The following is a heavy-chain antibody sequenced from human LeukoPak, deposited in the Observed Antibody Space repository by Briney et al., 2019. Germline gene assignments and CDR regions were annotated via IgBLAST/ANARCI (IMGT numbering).Heavy chain of an antibody. CDR2: IYHSGTI. CDR1: GYSIRSAYY. D-gene: IGHD1-26*01. J-gene: IGHJ4*02. Sequence: PSETLSLTCTVSGYSIRSAYYWGWIRQPPGKGLEWIGSIYHSGTIYYNPSLKSRVTISVDTSKNQFSLQLNSVTPEDTAVYYCARGWDYFDYWGQGTLVTVSS. V-gene: IGHV4-38-2*02. CDR3: ARGWDYFDY.